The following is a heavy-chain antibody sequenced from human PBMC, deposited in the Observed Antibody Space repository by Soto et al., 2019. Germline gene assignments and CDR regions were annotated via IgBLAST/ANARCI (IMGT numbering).Heavy chain of an antibody. D-gene: IGHD5-18*01. CDR3: SSQTYSYAWHH. J-gene: IGHJ5*02. V-gene: IGHV4-4*02. CDR1: NRFISSNG. CDR2: IYYSGST. Sequence: PSETLSLTCAVSNRFISSNGWSWVRQPPGKGLEYIGEIYYSGSTHYNPSLQSRVTISVDQSRTYFSLDLSSVTAADTAVYYCSSQTYSYAWHHWGQGIQVTVSS.